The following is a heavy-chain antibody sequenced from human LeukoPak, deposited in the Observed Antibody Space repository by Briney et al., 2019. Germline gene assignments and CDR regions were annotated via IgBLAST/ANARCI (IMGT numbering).Heavy chain of an antibody. V-gene: IGHV3-53*01. D-gene: IGHD5-24*01. Sequence: GGSLRLSCTASEFTVSRNYMLWVRQAPGKGLEWVSLIFSNGDTHYSDSVKGRFTISRDTSKNTVSLQMNSLRVEDTAMYYCTRDQMNYWGQGTLVPVSS. CDR3: TRDQMNY. CDR1: EFTVSRNY. CDR2: IFSNGDT. J-gene: IGHJ4*02.